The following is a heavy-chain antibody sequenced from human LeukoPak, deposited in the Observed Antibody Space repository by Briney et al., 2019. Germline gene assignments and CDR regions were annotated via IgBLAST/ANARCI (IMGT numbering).Heavy chain of an antibody. J-gene: IGHJ4*02. CDR1: GFTFSVYA. V-gene: IGHV3-23*01. Sequence: GGSLRLSCAASGFTFSVYAMSWVRQAPGKGLEWVSGISGSSSHTKDADFVRGRFTIYRDNSRNTLFLQLNSLTAEDTAVYYCAKEHDFTNAAPEWGFDSWGQGSLVIVSS. CDR3: AKEHDFTNAAPEWGFDS. CDR2: ISGSSSHT. D-gene: IGHD3-3*01.